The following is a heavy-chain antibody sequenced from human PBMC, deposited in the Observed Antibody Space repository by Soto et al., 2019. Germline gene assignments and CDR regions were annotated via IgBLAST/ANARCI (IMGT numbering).Heavy chain of an antibody. D-gene: IGHD1-1*01. CDR1: GFSLTSRGVG. J-gene: IGHJ5*02. V-gene: IGHV2-5*02. CDR2: ISWDDNK. Sequence: QITLRESGPPLVTPAQPLTLTCTFSGFSLTSRGVGVGWMRQPPGKALEWLALISWDDNKPYSPSLKGRITITTDTSKTLVVLTTPNMNTVDTAPYYCAHEGYGSDTWFDPWGPGTVVIVSS. CDR3: AHEGYGSDTWFDP.